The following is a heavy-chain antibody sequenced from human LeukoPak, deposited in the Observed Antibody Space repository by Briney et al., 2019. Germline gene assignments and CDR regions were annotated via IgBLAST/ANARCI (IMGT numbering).Heavy chain of an antibody. D-gene: IGHD3-9*01. CDR2: INPNSGGT. CDR1: GYTFTGYY. CDR3: ARDKALRYSDWLQNGMDV. J-gene: IGHJ6*02. V-gene: IGHV1-2*02. Sequence: GASVKVSCKASGYTFTGYYMHWVRQAPGQGLEWMGWINPNSGGTNYAQKFQGRVTMTRDTSISTAYMELSRLRSDDTAVYYCARDKALRYSDWLQNGMDVWGQGTTVTVSS.